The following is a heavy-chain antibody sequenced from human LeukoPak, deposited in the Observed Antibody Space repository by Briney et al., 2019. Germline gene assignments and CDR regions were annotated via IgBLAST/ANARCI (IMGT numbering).Heavy chain of an antibody. CDR3: ARRAGGYCSGGRCYYFDY. CDR1: GDSFTNYW. V-gene: IGHV5-51*01. CDR2: IYLGDSDT. Sequence: GESLKISCKGSGDSFTNYWIAWVRQMPGKGLEWMGIIYLGDSDTRYIPSFQGQATISADKSISTAYLQWSSLKDSDTAMYYCARRAGGYCSGGRCYYFDYWGQGTLVTVSS. J-gene: IGHJ4*02. D-gene: IGHD2-15*01.